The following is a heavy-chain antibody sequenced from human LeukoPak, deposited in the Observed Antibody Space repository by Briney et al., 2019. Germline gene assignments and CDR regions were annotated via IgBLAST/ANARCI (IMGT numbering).Heavy chain of an antibody. CDR2: IIPIFGTA. D-gene: IGHD6-19*01. V-gene: IGHV1-69*13. CDR3: AKIPYSSGWVQNWFDP. CDR1: GGTFSSYA. J-gene: IGHJ5*02. Sequence: SVTVSCKASGGTFSSYAISWVRQAPGQGLEWMGGIIPIFGTANYAQKFQGRVTITADESTSTAYMELSSLRSEDTAVYYCAKIPYSSGWVQNWFDPWGQGTLVTVSS.